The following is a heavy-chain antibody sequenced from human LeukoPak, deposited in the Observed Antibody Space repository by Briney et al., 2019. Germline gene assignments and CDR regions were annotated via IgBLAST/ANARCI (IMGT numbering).Heavy chain of an antibody. CDR2: ISYDGSNK. J-gene: IGHJ4*02. CDR1: GFTFSGYP. CDR3: ARDRRSWFDY. Sequence: AGGSLRLSCAASGFTFSGYPIHWVRQAPGKGLEWVAVISYDGSNKYYADSVKGRFTISRDNSKNTLYLQMNSLRAEDTAVYYCARDRRSWFDYWGQGTLVTVSS. V-gene: IGHV3-30-3*01.